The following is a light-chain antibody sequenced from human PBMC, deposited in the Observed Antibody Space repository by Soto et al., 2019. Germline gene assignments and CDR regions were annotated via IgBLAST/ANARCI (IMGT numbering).Light chain of an antibody. CDR1: SSNIGRTS. Sequence: QSVLTQPPSASGTPGQRVAISCSGSSSNIGRTSVYWFQRLPGTAPKLLIYTNDQRPSGVPDRFSGSKSGTSASLAISGLRSEDESDYYCAAWDDNLRVWVFGGGTKLTVL. J-gene: IGLJ3*02. V-gene: IGLV1-47*01. CDR3: AAWDDNLRVWV. CDR2: TND.